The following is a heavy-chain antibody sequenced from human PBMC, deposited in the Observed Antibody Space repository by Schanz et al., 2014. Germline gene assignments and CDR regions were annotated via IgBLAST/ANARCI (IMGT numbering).Heavy chain of an antibody. CDR3: ARDGADFYDILTEEDY. CDR1: GYTFTTYA. D-gene: IGHD3-9*01. J-gene: IGHJ4*02. Sequence: QVQLVQSGAEVKKPGASVRVSCKASGYTFTTYAMSWVRQAPGQGLEWVGWISVYTGNTKYGQKIQGRVTITADTATYTAYMELRSLRSDDTAVDCCARDGADFYDILTEEDYWGQGTLVTVSS. CDR2: ISVYTGNT. V-gene: IGHV1-18*01.